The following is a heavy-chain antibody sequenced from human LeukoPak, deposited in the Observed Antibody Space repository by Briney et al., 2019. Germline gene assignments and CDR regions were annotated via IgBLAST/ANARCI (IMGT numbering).Heavy chain of an antibody. CDR1: GGSISSSANF. V-gene: IGHV4-39*01. CDR3: ARHEEEDGYNAKTFDY. D-gene: IGHD5-24*01. Sequence: PSENLSLTCTVSGGSISSSANFWGWVRQPPGRGLEWIASTYYSRNTYYNPSLKSRVTISVDTSKNQFSLKLSSVTAADTAVYYCARHEEEDGYNAKTFDYWGQGTLVTVSP. CDR2: TYYSRNT. J-gene: IGHJ4*02.